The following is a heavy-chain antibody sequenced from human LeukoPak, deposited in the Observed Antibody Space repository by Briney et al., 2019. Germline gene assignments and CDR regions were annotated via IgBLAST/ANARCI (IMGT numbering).Heavy chain of an antibody. Sequence: PSETLSLTCTVSGGSISSYYWSWIRQPPGKGLEWVSAISGSGGNTYYADSVKGRFTISRDNSKNTLYLQMNSLRADDTAVYYCAKDKAYYDSSGNFDYWGQGTLVTVSS. J-gene: IGHJ4*02. CDR1: GGSISSYY. CDR3: AKDKAYYDSSGNFDY. D-gene: IGHD3-22*01. CDR2: ISGSGGNT. V-gene: IGHV3-23*01.